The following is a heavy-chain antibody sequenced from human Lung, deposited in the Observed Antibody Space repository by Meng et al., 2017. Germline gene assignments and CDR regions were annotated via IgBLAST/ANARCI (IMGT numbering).Heavy chain of an antibody. CDR1: GGSFSDYY. V-gene: IGHV4-34*01. CDR3: ARGPTTMAHDFDY. D-gene: IGHD4-11*01. J-gene: IGHJ4*02. Sequence: QGQVRQWGAGLLTPAETLSLPCVVSGGSFSDYYWSWIRQPPGKGLEWIGEINHIGSTNYNPSLESRATISVDTSQNNLSLMLSSVTAADSTVYYCARGPTTMAHDFDYWGQGTLVTVSS. CDR2: INHIGST.